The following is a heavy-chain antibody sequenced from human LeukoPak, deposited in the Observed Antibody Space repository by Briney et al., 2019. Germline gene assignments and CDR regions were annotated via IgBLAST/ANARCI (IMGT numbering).Heavy chain of an antibody. V-gene: IGHV4-34*01. CDR1: GGSFSGYY. D-gene: IGHD3-3*01. J-gene: IGHJ4*02. CDR2: VNHSGST. Sequence: SETLSLTCAVYGGSFSGYYWSWIRQPPGKGLEWIGEVNHSGSTNYNPSLKSRVTISVDTSKNQFSLKLSSVTAADTAVYYCARWGGPFDYWGQGTLVTVSS. CDR3: ARWGGPFDY.